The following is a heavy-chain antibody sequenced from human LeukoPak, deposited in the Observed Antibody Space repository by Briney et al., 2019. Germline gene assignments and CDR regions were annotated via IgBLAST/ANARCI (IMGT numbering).Heavy chain of an antibody. J-gene: IGHJ4*02. D-gene: IGHD2-15*01. Sequence: GGSLRLSCAASGFTFGSYWMHWVRQAPGKGLVWVSRINTDGSSISDADSVRGRVTISRDNAKNTLYLQMNSPSAEDTAVYYCARAGYCSGGSCYFDYWGQGTQVIVSS. CDR2: INTDGSSI. CDR3: ARAGYCSGGSCYFDY. CDR1: GFTFGSYW. V-gene: IGHV3-74*01.